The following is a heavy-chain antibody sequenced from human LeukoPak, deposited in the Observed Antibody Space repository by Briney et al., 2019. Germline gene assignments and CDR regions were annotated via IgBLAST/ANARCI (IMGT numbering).Heavy chain of an antibody. CDR3: AKETVTYYDFWSGYGT. CDR2: ISYDGSNK. V-gene: IGHV3-30*18. D-gene: IGHD3-3*01. CDR1: GFTFSSYG. J-gene: IGHJ4*02. Sequence: GRSLRLSCAASGFTFSSYGMHWVRQAPGKGLEWVAVISYDGSNKYYADSAKGRFTISRDNSKNTLYLQMNSLRAEDTAVYYCAKETVTYYDFWSGYGTWGQGTLVTVSS.